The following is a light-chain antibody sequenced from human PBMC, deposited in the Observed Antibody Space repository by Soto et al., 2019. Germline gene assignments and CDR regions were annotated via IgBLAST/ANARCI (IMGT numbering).Light chain of an antibody. V-gene: IGLV2-14*01. J-gene: IGLJ1*01. CDR1: SSDVGGYNY. CDR3: SSYTSSSTLV. CDR2: EVS. Sequence: QSALTQPASVSGSPGQSITISCTGTSSDVGGYNYVSWYQQHPGKAPKLMIYEVSTRPSGVSNRFSGSKSGNTASLTISWLHAEDEADYYCSSYTSSSTLVFGTGTKLTVL.